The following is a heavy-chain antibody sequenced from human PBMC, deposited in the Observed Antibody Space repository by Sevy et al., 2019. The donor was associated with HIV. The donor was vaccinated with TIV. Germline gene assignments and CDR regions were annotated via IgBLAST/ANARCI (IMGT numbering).Heavy chain of an antibody. CDR2: IYYNGHL. J-gene: IGHJ4*02. V-gene: IGHV4-59*11. CDR3: AGENAWGRGYS. Sequence: SETLSLTCTVSGGSITSLYWNWIRQPPGKGLEWIANIYYNGHLNYNPSLKSRVTLSLDTSKNQFSLRLSSVTAADTAMYYCAGENAWGRGYSWGQGTPVTVSS. D-gene: IGHD1-26*01. CDR1: GGSITSLY.